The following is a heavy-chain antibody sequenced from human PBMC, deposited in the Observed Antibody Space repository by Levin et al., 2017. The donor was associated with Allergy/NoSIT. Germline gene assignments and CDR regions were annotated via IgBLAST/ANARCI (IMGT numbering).Heavy chain of an antibody. CDR3: ARVQWVGTSTNYYYGMDV. V-gene: IGHV3-48*01. D-gene: IGHD1-26*01. CDR2: ISSSSRTI. Sequence: GGSLRLSCAASGFSFSTYSMNWARQAPGKGLEWVSYISSSSRTIYYADSVKGRFTVSRDNAKNSLYLQVNSLRAEDTAVYYCARVQWVGTSTNYYYGMDVWGQGTTVTVSS. CDR1: GFSFSTYS. J-gene: IGHJ6*02.